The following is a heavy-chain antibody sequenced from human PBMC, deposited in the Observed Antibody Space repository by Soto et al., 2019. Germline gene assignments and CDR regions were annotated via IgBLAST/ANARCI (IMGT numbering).Heavy chain of an antibody. D-gene: IGHD1-7*01. CDR2: INPNSGGT. CDR3: ARSRITGTTGYYYGMDV. CDR1: GYTFTGYY. V-gene: IGHV1-2*04. Sequence: GASVKVSCKASGYTFTGYYMHWVRQAPGQGLEWMGWINPNSGGTNYAQKFQGWVTMTRDTSISTAYMELSRLRSDDTAVYYCARSRITGTTGYYYGMDVWGQGTTVTVYS. J-gene: IGHJ6*02.